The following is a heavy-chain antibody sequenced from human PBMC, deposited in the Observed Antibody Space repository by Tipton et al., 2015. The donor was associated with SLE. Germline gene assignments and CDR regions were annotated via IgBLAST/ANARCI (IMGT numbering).Heavy chain of an antibody. CDR3: ARVRRDGYIAFDI. CDR1: GFTFSSYW. V-gene: IGHV3-7*01. CDR2: IKQDGSEK. Sequence: PLRLSCAASGFTFSSYWMSWVRQAPGKGLEWVANIKQDGSEKYYVDSVKGRFTISRDNAKNSLYLQMNSLRAEDTAVYYCARVRRDGYIAFDIWGQRTMVTVSS. D-gene: IGHD5-24*01. J-gene: IGHJ3*02.